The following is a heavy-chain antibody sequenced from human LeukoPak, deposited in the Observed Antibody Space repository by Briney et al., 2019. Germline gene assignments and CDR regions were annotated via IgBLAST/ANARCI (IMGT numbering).Heavy chain of an antibody. CDR2: INHSGST. Sequence: SETLSLTCAVYGGSFSGYYWSWIRQPPGKGLEWIGEINHSGSTNYNPSLKSRVTISVDTSKNQFSLKLSSVTAADTAVYYCARADCSSTSCSNFDYWGQGTLVTVSS. V-gene: IGHV4-34*01. CDR1: GGSFSGYY. CDR3: ARADCSSTSCSNFDY. D-gene: IGHD2-2*01. J-gene: IGHJ4*02.